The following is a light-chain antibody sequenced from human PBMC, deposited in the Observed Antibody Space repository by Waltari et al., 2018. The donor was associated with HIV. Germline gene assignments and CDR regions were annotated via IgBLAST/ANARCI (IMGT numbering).Light chain of an antibody. V-gene: IGLV2-14*01. CDR1: SSDIGGYDY. CDR2: EVN. J-gene: IGLJ1*01. CDR3: SSYTSVTTSYV. Sequence: QSALTQPASVSGSLGQSITISCTGTSSDIGGYDYVSWYQQHPGKAPKLLIYEVNNRPSGVSNRFSGAKSGNPASLTISGLQAEDEADYYCSSYTSVTTSYVFGTGTNVTVL.